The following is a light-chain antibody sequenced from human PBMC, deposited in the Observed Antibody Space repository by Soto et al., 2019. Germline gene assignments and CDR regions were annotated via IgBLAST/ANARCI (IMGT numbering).Light chain of an antibody. CDR2: AAS. CDR3: QQGYSPLRT. V-gene: IGKV1-39*01. Sequence: DIQMTQSPSSLSASVGDRVTIACRASQSIDDYLNWYQQKPGKAPKLLIFAASSLQSGVPSRFSGSGYGTDFTLTITSLQPEDFSTYYCQQGYSPLRTFGPGTKVHI. CDR1: QSIDDY. J-gene: IGKJ3*01.